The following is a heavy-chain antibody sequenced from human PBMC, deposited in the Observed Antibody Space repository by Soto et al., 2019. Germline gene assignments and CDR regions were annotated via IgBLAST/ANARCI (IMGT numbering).Heavy chain of an antibody. D-gene: IGHD5-12*01. CDR1: GGSISSYY. V-gene: IGHV4-59*01. CDR3: ARSSYDFYNYYYYGMDV. CDR2: INYSGST. J-gene: IGHJ6*02. Sequence: PGTLSLTYTVSGGSISSYYWSWIREPPGKGLERIGSINYSGSTNYNPSLKSRLTISVDKSKKQFSLKMSSVTAADTAVYYCARSSYDFYNYYYYGMDVWGQGTTVT.